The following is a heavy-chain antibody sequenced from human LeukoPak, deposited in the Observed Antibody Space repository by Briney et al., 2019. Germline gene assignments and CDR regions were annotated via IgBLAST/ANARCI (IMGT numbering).Heavy chain of an antibody. Sequence: SETLSLTCTVSGDSISSSSSYWGWIRQPPGEGLEWIGSIYYSGSTYYNPSLKSRVTISVDTSKNQFSLKLSSVTAADTAVYYCARCQNCGYYYYYMDVWGKGTTVTVSS. D-gene: IGHD1-1*01. V-gene: IGHV4-39*07. CDR2: IYYSGST. J-gene: IGHJ6*03. CDR1: GDSISSSSSY. CDR3: ARCQNCGYYYYYMDV.